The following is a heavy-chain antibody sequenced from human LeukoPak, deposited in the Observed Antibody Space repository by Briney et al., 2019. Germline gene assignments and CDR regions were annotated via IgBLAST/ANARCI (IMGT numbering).Heavy chain of an antibody. D-gene: IGHD1-14*01. CDR1: GYTLTELP. Sequence: GASVKVSCKVSGYTLTELPMHWVRQAPGKGLEWMGGFDPEDGETIYAQKFQGRVTMTEDTSTDTAYMELSSLRSEDTAVYYCATLTGAPHAFDIWGQGTMVTVSS. J-gene: IGHJ3*02. CDR3: ATLTGAPHAFDI. V-gene: IGHV1-24*01. CDR2: FDPEDGET.